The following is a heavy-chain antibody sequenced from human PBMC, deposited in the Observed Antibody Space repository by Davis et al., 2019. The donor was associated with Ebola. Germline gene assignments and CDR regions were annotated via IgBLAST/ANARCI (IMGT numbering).Heavy chain of an antibody. D-gene: IGHD3-22*01. Sequence: PGGSLRLSCAASGFTFSDYYMSWIRQAPGKGLEWVSYISSSSSYTNYADSVKGRFTISRDNAKNSLYLQMNSLRAEDTAVYYCARDIEDPKLSIVVVYSPINWGQGTLVTVSS. CDR2: ISSSSSYT. CDR3: ARDIEDPKLSIVVVYSPIN. CDR1: GFTFSDYY. J-gene: IGHJ4*02. V-gene: IGHV3-11*06.